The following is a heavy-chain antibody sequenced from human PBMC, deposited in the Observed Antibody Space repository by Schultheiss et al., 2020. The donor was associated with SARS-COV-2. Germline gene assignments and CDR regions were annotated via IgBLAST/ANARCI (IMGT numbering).Heavy chain of an antibody. Sequence: SETLSLTCTVSGGSISSGGYYWSWIRQHPGKGLEWIGEINHSGSTNYNPSLKSRVTISVDTSKNQFSLKLSSVTAADTAVYYCLITGTDYWGQGTLVTVSS. D-gene: IGHD1-20*01. CDR2: INHSGST. CDR3: LITGTDY. V-gene: IGHV4-31*09. CDR1: GGSISSGGYY. J-gene: IGHJ4*02.